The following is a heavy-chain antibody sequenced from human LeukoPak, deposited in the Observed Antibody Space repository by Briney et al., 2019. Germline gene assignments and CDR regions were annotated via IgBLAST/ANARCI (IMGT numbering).Heavy chain of an antibody. CDR1: GGSISSGGYY. J-gene: IGHJ3*02. V-gene: IGHV4-31*03. Sequence: SETLSLTCTVSGGSISSGGYYWSWIRQHPGKGLEWIGYIYYSGSTYYNPSLKSRVTISVDTSKNQFSLKLSSVTAADTAVYYCARDSRAISAFDIWGQGTMVTVSS. CDR3: ARDSRAISAFDI. CDR2: IYYSGST. D-gene: IGHD2-2*01.